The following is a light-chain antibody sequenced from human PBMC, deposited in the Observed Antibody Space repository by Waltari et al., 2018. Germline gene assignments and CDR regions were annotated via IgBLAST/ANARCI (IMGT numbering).Light chain of an antibody. CDR3: CSYTSIGPVL. V-gene: IGLV2-23*02. J-gene: IGLJ2*01. Sequence: QSALTQPASVSGSPGQSIAISCIASSIDIGASNFRFWYQQHPGRAPKLMIHEVPKRPSGVSTRFSGSKSGNTASLTISGLQAEDEADYYCCSYTSIGPVLIGGGTKVTVL. CDR1: SIDIGASNF. CDR2: EVP.